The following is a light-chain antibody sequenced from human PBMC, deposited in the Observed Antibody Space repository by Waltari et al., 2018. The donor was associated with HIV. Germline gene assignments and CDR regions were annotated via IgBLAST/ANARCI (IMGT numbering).Light chain of an antibody. CDR2: DVG. V-gene: IGLV2-14*03. J-gene: IGLJ2*01. Sequence: QSPLTQPASVSGSPAQSIPLSCTVPTSDVCGYASLPCYQQHPGKAPKLIIFDVGTRPSGVSSRFSGSKSGNTASLTSSGLQAEDEADYYCSSYTSSSALDVVFGGGTKLTVL. CDR1: TSDVCGYAS. CDR3: SSYTSSSALDVV.